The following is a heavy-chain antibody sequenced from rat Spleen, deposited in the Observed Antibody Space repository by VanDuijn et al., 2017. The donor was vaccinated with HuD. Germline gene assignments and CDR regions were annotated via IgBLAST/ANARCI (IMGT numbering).Heavy chain of an antibody. CDR1: GHSITSSYR. Sequence: EVQLQESGPGLVKPSQSLSLTCSVTGHSITSSYRWNWIRKFPGNKLEWMGYINSAGTTNYNPSLKSRISITRDTSKNQFFLQVNSVSSEDTATYYCASRDYWGQGVMVTVSS. CDR3: ASRDY. J-gene: IGHJ2*01. V-gene: IGHV3-3*01. CDR2: INSAGTT.